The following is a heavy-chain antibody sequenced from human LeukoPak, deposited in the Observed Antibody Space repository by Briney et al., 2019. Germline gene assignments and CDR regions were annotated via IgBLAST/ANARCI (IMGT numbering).Heavy chain of an antibody. CDR1: GFTFSSYA. V-gene: IGHV3-23*01. CDR2: ISGSGGST. CDR3: ARLGESTTDFDY. Sequence: GGSLRLSCAASGFTFSSYAMSWVRQAPGKGLEWVSAISGSGGSTYYADSVKGRFTISRDNVKNSLYLQMNSLRAEDMAVYYCARLGESTTDFDYWGQGTLVTVSS. J-gene: IGHJ4*02. D-gene: IGHD1-14*01.